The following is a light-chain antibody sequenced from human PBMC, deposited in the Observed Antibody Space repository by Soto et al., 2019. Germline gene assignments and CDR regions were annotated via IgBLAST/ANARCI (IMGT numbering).Light chain of an antibody. J-gene: IGLJ2*01. V-gene: IGLV6-57*04. Sequence: NFMLTQPHSVSESPGKTVTISCTRSSGSIASNYVQWYQQRPGSAPTTVIYEDNQRPSGVPYRVSGSIDSSSNSASLTISGLKTEDEADYDCQSYDSSNPGVVFGGGTKLTVL. CDR3: QSYDSSNPGVV. CDR1: SGSIASNY. CDR2: EDN.